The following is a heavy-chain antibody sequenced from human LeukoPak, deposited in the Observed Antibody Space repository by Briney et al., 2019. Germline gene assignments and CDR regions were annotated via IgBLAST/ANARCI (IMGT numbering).Heavy chain of an antibody. CDR3: ARLEIAVAGLFDY. CDR2: IYYSGTT. Sequence: SETLSLTCTVSGVSISSYYWDWIRQPPGKGLEWIGSIYYSGTTYYNPSLKSRVTISVDTSKNQFSLKLSSVTAADTAVYYCARLEIAVAGLFDYWGQGTLVTVSS. CDR1: GVSISSYY. J-gene: IGHJ4*02. D-gene: IGHD6-19*01. V-gene: IGHV4-39*01.